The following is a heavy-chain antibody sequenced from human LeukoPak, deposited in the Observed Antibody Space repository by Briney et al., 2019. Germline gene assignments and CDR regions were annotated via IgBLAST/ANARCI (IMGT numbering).Heavy chain of an antibody. J-gene: IGHJ6*03. CDR1: GGSISGYY. D-gene: IGHD2-8*01. CDR2: IYTSGST. V-gene: IGHV4-4*07. Sequence: SETLSLTCTVSGGSISGYYWSWIRQPAGKGLEWIGRIYTSGSTNYNPSLKSRITMSVDTSKNQFSLKLSSVTAADTAVYYCARGRNVLMVYARKLYYYYMDVWGKGTTVTVSS. CDR3: ARGRNVLMVYARKLYYYYMDV.